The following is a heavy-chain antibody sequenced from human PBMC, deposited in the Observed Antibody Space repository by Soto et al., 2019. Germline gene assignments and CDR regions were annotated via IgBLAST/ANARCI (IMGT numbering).Heavy chain of an antibody. CDR2: IYSGGYT. Sequence: EVQLVESGGGLIQPGGSLRLSCAVSGFTVSNNYMSWVRQAPGKGLEGVSVIYSGGYTAYGDSVKGRFTISRDNSKNTIIIKRNGLRPDSPAVYYWARQPGGGGYWGQGTLVTVSS. D-gene: IGHD2-2*01. CDR3: ARQPGGGGY. CDR1: GFTVSNNY. J-gene: IGHJ4*02. V-gene: IGHV3-53*01.